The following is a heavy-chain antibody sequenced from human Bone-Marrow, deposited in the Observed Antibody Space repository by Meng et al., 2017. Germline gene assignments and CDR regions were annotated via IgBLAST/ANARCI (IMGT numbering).Heavy chain of an antibody. CDR1: GGSISSGGYY. V-gene: IGHV4-31*03. CDR3: ARETQDRIVVVPAAIDYFDY. J-gene: IGHJ4*02. CDR2: IYYSGST. D-gene: IGHD2-2*01. Sequence: SETLSLTCTVSGGSISSGGYYWSWTRQHPGKGLEWIGYIYYSGSTYYNPSLKSRVTISIDTSKNQFSLKLSSVTAADTTVCYCARETQDRIVVVPAAIDYFDYWGQGTLVTVSS.